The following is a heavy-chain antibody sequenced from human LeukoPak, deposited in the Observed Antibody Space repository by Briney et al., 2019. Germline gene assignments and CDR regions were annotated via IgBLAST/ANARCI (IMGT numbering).Heavy chain of an antibody. D-gene: IGHD3-16*01. CDR3: AKRGTGYYFDY. J-gene: IGHJ4*02. CDR1: GFTFSNYS. Sequence: GGSLRLSCAASGFTFSNYSMTWVRQAPGKGLEWVSSISRSSNYIYYADSVRGRFTISRGNSKNTLYLEMNSLRAEDTAVYYCAKRGTGYYFDYWGQGTLVTVSS. CDR2: ISRSSNYI. V-gene: IGHV3-21*04.